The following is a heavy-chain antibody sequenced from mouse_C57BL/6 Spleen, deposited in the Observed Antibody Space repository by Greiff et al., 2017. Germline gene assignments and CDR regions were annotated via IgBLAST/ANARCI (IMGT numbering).Heavy chain of an antibody. D-gene: IGHD3-2*02. J-gene: IGHJ2*01. CDR1: GYTFTSYW. CDR2: IHPNSGST. Sequence: VQLQQSGAELVKPGASVKLSCKASGYTFTSYWMHWVKQRPGQGLEWIGMIHPNSGSTNYNEKFKSKATLTVDKSSSTAYMQLSSLTSEDSAVYYCARFPQDSSGYRGDYFDYWGQGTTLTVSS. CDR3: ARFPQDSSGYRGDYFDY. V-gene: IGHV1-64*01.